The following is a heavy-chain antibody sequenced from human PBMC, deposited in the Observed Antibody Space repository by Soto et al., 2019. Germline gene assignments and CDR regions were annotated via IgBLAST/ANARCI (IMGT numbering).Heavy chain of an antibody. CDR1: GGSISYYY. D-gene: IGHD5-12*01. CDR2: IYYSGNT. Sequence: LSLTCTVSGGSISYYYWGWIRQPPGKGLEWIGSIYYSGNTHYNPSLKSRVTISVDTSMNQFSLNLDSVTAVDSAVYYCVRGGYVHAFDYWGQGALVTVSS. CDR3: VRGGYVHAFDY. J-gene: IGHJ4*02. V-gene: IGHV4-59*01.